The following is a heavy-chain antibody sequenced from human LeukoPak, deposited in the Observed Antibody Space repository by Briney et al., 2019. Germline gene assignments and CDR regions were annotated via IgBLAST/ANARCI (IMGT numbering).Heavy chain of an antibody. J-gene: IGHJ4*02. CDR3: ARDSGSYWTLFDY. CDR1: GGTFSSYT. D-gene: IGHD1-26*01. V-gene: IGHV1-69*04. CDR2: IIPILGIA. Sequence: SVKVSCKASGGTFSSYTISWVRQAPGQGLEWMGRIIPILGIANYAQKFQGRVTITADKSTSTAYMELSSLRSEDTAVYYCARDSGSYWTLFDYWGQGTLVTVSS.